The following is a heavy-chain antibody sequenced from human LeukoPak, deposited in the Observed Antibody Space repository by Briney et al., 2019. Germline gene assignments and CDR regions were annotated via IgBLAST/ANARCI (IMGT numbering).Heavy chain of an antibody. CDR3: ASDSGYSGYDYAH. J-gene: IGHJ4*02. CDR2: ISAYNGNT. CDR1: RDSFTSFG. D-gene: IGHD5-12*01. V-gene: IGHV1-18*01. Sequence: ASVKVSCKASRDSFTSFGISWVRQAPGQGLEWMGWISAYNGNTNFAQKLQGRVTMTTDTSTSTAYMELRSLRSDDTAVYYCASDSGYSGYDYAHWGQGTLVTVSS.